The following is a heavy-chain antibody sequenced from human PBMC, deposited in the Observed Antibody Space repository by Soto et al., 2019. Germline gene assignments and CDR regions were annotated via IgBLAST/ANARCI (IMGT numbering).Heavy chain of an antibody. V-gene: IGHV3-21*01. CDR1: GFTFSSYS. D-gene: IGHD5-18*01. CDR3: ARDQPGYSYGYGLGY. CDR2: ISSSSSYI. J-gene: IGHJ4*02. Sequence: EVQLVESGGGLVKPGGSLRLSCAASGFTFSSYSMNWVRQAPGKGLEWVSSISSSSSYIYYAYSVKGRFTSSRDNAQNSLYLQMTSLRAEDTAVYYCARDQPGYSYGYGLGYWGQGTLVTVSS.